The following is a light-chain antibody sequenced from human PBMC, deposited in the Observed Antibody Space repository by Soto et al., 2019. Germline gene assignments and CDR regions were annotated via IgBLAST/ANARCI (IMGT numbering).Light chain of an antibody. CDR1: QDISSW. CDR2: GAS. CDR3: QGATRIRSD. V-gene: IGKV1-12*01. J-gene: IGKJ5*01. Sequence: VAVTFTNTCRASQDISSWLAWYQQKPGKPPYLLIYGASVLQSGVPSRFSGSGSGTDFSVTIGGSESQVIRSYYRQGATRIRSDFGQGTRLEIK.